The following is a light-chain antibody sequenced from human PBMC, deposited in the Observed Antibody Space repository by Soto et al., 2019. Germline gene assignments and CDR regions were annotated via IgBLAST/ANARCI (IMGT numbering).Light chain of an antibody. CDR3: VQLTHFPWT. Sequence: DIVMTQTPLYATVTLGQPASIFCRSSHSLVHSDGNTYLSWLQQRPGQPPRLLIYKIYNRFSGVTDRFSGSGAGTDFTLKISRVEAEDVGIYYCVQLTHFPWTVGPGTKVEIK. V-gene: IGKV2-24*01. J-gene: IGKJ1*01. CDR2: KIY. CDR1: HSLVHSDGNTY.